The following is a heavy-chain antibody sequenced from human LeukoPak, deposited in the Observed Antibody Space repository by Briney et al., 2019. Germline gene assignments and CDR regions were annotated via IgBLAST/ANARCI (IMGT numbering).Heavy chain of an antibody. CDR3: ARALGVYYYYYYMDV. CDR2: ICYSGST. V-gene: IGHV4-59*01. D-gene: IGHD3-16*01. J-gene: IGHJ6*03. CDR1: GGSISSYY. Sequence: SETLSLTCTVSGGSISSYYWSWIRQPPGKGLEWIGYICYSGSTNYNPSLKSRVTISVDTSKNQFSLKLSSVTAADTAVYYCARALGVYYYYYYMDVWGKGTTVTVSS.